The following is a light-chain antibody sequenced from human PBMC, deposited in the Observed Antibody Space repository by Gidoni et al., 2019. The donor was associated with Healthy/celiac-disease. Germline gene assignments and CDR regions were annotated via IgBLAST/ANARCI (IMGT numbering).Light chain of an antibody. Sequence: QSALTQPASVSGSPGQSITISCTGTSSDVGGYNYVSWYQQHPGKATKLMSYDVSNRPSGVSNSFSGSKSGNTASLTISGLQAEDEADYYCSSYTSSSTRVFGGGTKLPVL. CDR2: DVS. J-gene: IGLJ3*02. CDR1: SSDVGGYNY. V-gene: IGLV2-14*01. CDR3: SSYTSSSTRV.